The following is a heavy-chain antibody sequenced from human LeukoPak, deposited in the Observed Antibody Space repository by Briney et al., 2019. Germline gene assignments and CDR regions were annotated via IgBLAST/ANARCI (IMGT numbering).Heavy chain of an antibody. CDR1: GFTFNSYG. Sequence: PGGSLRLSCAASGFTFNSYGMHWVRQAPGKGLEWVAVISYDGPNKYYADLVKGRFTISRDDSKSTLYLQMNSLRPEDTAVYYCAKEKLPSGYSFLTDYWGQGTLVTVSS. CDR2: ISYDGPNK. CDR3: AKEKLPSGYSFLTDY. V-gene: IGHV3-30*18. D-gene: IGHD5-18*01. J-gene: IGHJ4*02.